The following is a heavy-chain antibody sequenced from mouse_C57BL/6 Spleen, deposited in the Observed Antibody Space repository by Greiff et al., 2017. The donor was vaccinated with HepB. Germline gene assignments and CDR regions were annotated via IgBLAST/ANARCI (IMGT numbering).Heavy chain of an antibody. CDR1: GYTFTSYW. CDR3: ARSADYYEGFDY. CDR2: IDPSDSYT. Sequence: VQLQQPGAELVKPGASVKLSCKASGYTFTSYWMQWVKQRPGQGLEWIGEIDPSDSYTNYNQKFKGKATLTVDTSSSTAYMQLSSLTSEDSAVYYCARSADYYEGFDYWGQGTTLTVSS. V-gene: IGHV1-50*01. J-gene: IGHJ2*01. D-gene: IGHD1-1*01.